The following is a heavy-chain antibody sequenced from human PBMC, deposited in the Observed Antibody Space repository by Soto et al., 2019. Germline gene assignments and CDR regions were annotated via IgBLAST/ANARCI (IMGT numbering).Heavy chain of an antibody. V-gene: IGHV1-46*02. Sequence: QVQLVQSGAEVRKPGASVKVSCKPSGYNFNTYYLHWLRQAPGQALEWMGVIHPSGGGTTYAQKFLGRVTVTRDTSTTTVFKELSSLRSDDTAVYYCARGGHIAVATASFDNWGQGTQVTVSS. D-gene: IGHD2-21*02. J-gene: IGHJ4*02. CDR2: IHPSGGGT. CDR1: GYNFNTYY. CDR3: ARGGHIAVATASFDN.